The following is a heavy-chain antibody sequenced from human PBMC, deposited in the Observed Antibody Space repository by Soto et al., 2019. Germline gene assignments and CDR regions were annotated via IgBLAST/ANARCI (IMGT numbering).Heavy chain of an antibody. CDR3: ARVPDY. CDR1: GGSIGDGGDS. Sequence: SETLCVTCGVAGGSIGDGGDSWSWIRQPPGKGLEWIGYMYHSGSTYYNPSLKSRVTISIDRSKNQFSLKLSSVTAADTAVYYCARVPDYWGQGILVTVSS. J-gene: IGHJ4*02. V-gene: IGHV4-30-2*01. D-gene: IGHD2-2*01. CDR2: MYHSGST.